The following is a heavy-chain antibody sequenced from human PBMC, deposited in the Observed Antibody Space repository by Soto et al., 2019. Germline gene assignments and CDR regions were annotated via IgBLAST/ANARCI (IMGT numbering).Heavy chain of an antibody. V-gene: IGHV4-61*05. Sequence: ASETLSLTCTVSGGSITSSSYYWGWVRQSPGKGLEWIGFIYYGGSTNYNPSLKSRVTISVDTPKNQFSLKLSSVTAADTAVYYCAKNCNWGSLVHWGQGTLVPVSS. CDR2: IYYGGST. J-gene: IGHJ4*02. CDR3: AKNCNWGSLVH. CDR1: GGSITSSSYY. D-gene: IGHD7-27*01.